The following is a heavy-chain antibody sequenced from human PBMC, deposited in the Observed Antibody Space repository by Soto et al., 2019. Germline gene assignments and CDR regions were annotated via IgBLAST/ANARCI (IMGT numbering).Heavy chain of an antibody. D-gene: IGHD3-16*01. J-gene: IGHJ6*03. Sequence: LRLSCAASGFTFSSYAMSWVRQAPGKGLEWVSAISGSGGSTYYADSVKGRFTISRDNSKNTLYLQMNSLRAEDTAVYYCAKSERDLGELYVHGYYYYYMDVWGKGTTVTVSS. CDR2: ISGSGGST. CDR3: AKSERDLGELYVHGYYYYYMDV. V-gene: IGHV3-23*01. CDR1: GFTFSSYA.